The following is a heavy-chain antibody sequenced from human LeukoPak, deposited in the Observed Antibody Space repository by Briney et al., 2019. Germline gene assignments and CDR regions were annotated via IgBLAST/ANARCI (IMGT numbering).Heavy chain of an antibody. CDR1: GGSFSGYY. CDR2: INHSGST. V-gene: IGHV4-34*01. CDR3: AREAEYSSSHLNY. Sequence: SETLSLTCAVYGGSFSGYYWSWIRQPPGKGLEWIGEINHSGSTNYNPSLKSRVTISVDTSKNQFSLKLSSVTAADTAVYYCAREAEYSSSHLNYWGQGTLATVSS. D-gene: IGHD6-6*01. J-gene: IGHJ4*02.